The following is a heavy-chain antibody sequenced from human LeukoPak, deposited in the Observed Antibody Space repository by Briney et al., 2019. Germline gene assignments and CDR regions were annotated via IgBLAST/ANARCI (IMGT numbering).Heavy chain of an antibody. J-gene: IGHJ4*02. D-gene: IGHD4-17*01. CDR2: INPSGGST. CDR1: GYTFTSYY. CDR3: ARDGTMHGDYAGY. Sequence: VASVKVSCKASGYTFTSYYMHWVRQAPGQGLEWMGIINPSGGSTSYAQKFQGRVTMTTDTSTSTAYMELRSLRSDDTAVYFCARDGTMHGDYAGYWGQGTLVTVSS. V-gene: IGHV1-46*01.